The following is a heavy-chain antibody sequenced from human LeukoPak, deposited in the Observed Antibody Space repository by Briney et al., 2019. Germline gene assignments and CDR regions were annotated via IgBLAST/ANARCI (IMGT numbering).Heavy chain of an antibody. J-gene: IGHJ6*02. CDR1: GYTFTSYD. CDR2: MNPNSGNT. V-gene: IGHV1-8*01. Sequence: ASVKVSCKASGYTFTSYDINWVRQATGQGLEWMGWMNPNSGNTGYAQKFQGRVTMTRNTSISTAYMELCSLRSEDTAVYYCASPGDYYYGMDVWGQGTTVTVSS. CDR3: ASPGDYYYGMDV.